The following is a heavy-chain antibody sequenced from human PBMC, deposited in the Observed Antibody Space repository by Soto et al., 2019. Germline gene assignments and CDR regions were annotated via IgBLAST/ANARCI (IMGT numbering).Heavy chain of an antibody. D-gene: IGHD3-3*01. CDR1: GFTFSSYS. V-gene: IGHV3-21*01. J-gene: IGHJ4*02. CDR3: ARCFYDFWSGYYRYFDY. Sequence: VSLRLSCAASGFTFSSYSMNWVRQAPGKGLEWVSSISSSSSYIYYADSVKGRFTISRDNAKNSLYLQMNSLRAEDTAVYYCARCFYDFWSGYYRYFDYWGQGT. CDR2: ISSSSSYI.